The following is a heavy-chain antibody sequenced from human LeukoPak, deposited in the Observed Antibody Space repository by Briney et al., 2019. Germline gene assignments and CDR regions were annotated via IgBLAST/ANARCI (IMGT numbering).Heavy chain of an antibody. CDR3: ARDSPDGIAAAGIFDY. D-gene: IGHD6-13*01. J-gene: IGHJ4*02. CDR2: IIPILGIA. Sequence: ASVKVSCKASGGTFSSYAISWVRQAPGQGLEWMGRIIPILGIANYAQKFQGRVTITADKSTSTAYMELSSLRSEDTAVYYCARDSPDGIAAAGIFDYWGQGTLVTVSS. CDR1: GGTFSSYA. V-gene: IGHV1-69*04.